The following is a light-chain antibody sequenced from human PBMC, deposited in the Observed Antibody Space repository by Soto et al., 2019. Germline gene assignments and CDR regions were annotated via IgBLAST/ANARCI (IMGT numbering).Light chain of an antibody. CDR2: GNS. V-gene: IGLV1-40*01. CDR1: SSNIGAGYD. J-gene: IGLJ2*01. Sequence: QSVLTQPPSVSGAPGQRVTISCTGSSSNIGAGYDVHWYQQLPGTAPNLLIYGNSNRPSGVPDRFSGSKSGTSASLAITGLQAEDEADYYCQSYGSSLSGVVFGGGTKLTVL. CDR3: QSYGSSLSGVV.